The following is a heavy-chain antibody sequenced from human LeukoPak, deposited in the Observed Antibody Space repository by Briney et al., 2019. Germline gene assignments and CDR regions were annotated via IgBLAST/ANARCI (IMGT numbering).Heavy chain of an antibody. CDR3: ARYPASYYYYYMDV. D-gene: IGHD6-25*01. V-gene: IGHV4-59*01. Sequence: SETLSLTCTVSGGSISSYYWSWIRQPPGKGLEWIGYIYYSGSTNYNPSLKSRVTISVDMSKNQFSLKLSSVTAADTAVYYCARYPASYYYYYMDVWGKGTTVTVSS. CDR2: IYYSGST. CDR1: GGSISSYY. J-gene: IGHJ6*03.